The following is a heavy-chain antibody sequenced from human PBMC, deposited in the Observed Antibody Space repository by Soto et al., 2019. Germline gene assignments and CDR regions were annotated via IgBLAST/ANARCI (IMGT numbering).Heavy chain of an antibody. CDR2: SRDKPQGYST. Sequence: PVGPMRHSCGGSEFTLSDHYIDWVSKAPGKGLEWVGRSRDKPQGYSTAYAASVKGRFTTSRDESKNSAYLQMNSLKTEVTAVYYCARDGELWTLDYWGQGTLVPVSS. D-gene: IGHD3-16*01. V-gene: IGHV3-72*01. CDR3: ARDGELWTLDY. J-gene: IGHJ4*02. CDR1: EFTLSDHY.